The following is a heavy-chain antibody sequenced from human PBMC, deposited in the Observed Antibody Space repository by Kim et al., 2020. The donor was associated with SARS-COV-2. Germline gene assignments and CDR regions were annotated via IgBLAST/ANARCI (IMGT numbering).Heavy chain of an antibody. CDR2: INPTGGST. CDR1: GYTFTSYF. J-gene: IGHJ4*02. D-gene: IGHD3-10*01. Sequence: ASVKVSCKASGYTFTSYFMHWVRQAPGQGLEWMGVINPTGGSTSYAQKFQGRVTMPRDTSTSTVYMELSSLRSEDTAVYYCARRRGGVRAEYYFVYWGQGTLVTVSS. CDR3: ARRRGGVRAEYYFVY. V-gene: IGHV1-46*01.